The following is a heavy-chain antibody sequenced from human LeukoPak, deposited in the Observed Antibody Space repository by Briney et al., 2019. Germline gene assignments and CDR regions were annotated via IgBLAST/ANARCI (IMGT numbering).Heavy chain of an antibody. V-gene: IGHV3-21*01. D-gene: IGHD3-10*01. J-gene: IGHJ5*02. Sequence: GGSLRLSCAASGFTFSSYSMNWVRQAPGKGLEWVSSISSSSSYIYYADSVKGRFTISRDNAKNSLYLQMNGLRAEDTAMYYCARDRFVTMVRGAHLNTNWFDPWGQGTLVTVSS. CDR3: ARDRFVTMVRGAHLNTNWFDP. CDR2: ISSSSSYI. CDR1: GFTFSSYS.